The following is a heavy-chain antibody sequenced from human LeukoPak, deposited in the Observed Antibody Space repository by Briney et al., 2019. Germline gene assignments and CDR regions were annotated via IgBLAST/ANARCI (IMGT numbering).Heavy chain of an antibody. CDR2: IYYSGST. V-gene: IGHV4-39*01. D-gene: IGHD2-2*01. Sequence: SETLSLTCTVSGGSISSSSYYWGWIRQPPGKGLEWIGSIYYSGSTYYNPSLKSRVTISVDTSKNQFSLKLSSVTAADTAVYYCARQVPAARDPDAFDIWAKGQWSPSLQ. J-gene: IGHJ3*02. CDR1: GGSISSSSYY. CDR3: ARQVPAARDPDAFDI.